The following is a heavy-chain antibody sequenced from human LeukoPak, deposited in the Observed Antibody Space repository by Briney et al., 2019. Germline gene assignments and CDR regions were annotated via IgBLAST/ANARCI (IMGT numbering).Heavy chain of an antibody. CDR2: MNPNSGNT. D-gene: IGHD3-22*01. CDR3: ARGSYYYDSSGAQGWFDP. V-gene: IGHV1-8*03. CDR1: GYTFTSYD. Sequence: ASVKVSCKASGYTFTSYDINWVRQATGQGLEWMGWMNPNSGNTGYAQKFQGRVTITRNTSISTAYMELSSLRSEDTAVYYCARGSYYYDSSGAQGWFDPWGQGTLVTVSS. J-gene: IGHJ5*02.